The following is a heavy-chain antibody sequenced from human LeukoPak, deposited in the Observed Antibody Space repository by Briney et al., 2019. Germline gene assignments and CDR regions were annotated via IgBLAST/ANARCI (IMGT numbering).Heavy chain of an antibody. CDR3: AREYYDSSGLTYYYYGMDV. Sequence: GASVKVSCKASGYTFTSYDINWVRQATGQGLERMGWMNPNSGNTGYAQKFQDRVTITRNTSISTAYMELSSLRSEDTAVYYCAREYYDSSGLTYYYYGMDVWGQGTTVTVSS. CDR2: MNPNSGNT. CDR1: GYTFTSYD. V-gene: IGHV1-8*03. D-gene: IGHD3-22*01. J-gene: IGHJ6*02.